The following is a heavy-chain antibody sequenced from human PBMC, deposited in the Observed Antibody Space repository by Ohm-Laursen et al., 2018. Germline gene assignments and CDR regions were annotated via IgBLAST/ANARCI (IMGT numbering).Heavy chain of an antibody. CDR3: ARDHYDSSGYDY. CDR1: GGSISSYY. V-gene: IGHV4-59*01. Sequence: SDTLSLTWTVSGGSISSYYWSWIRQPPGKGLEWIGYIYYSGSTNYNPSLKSRVTISVDTSKNQFSLKLSSVTAADTAVYYCARDHYDSSGYDYWGQGTLVTVSS. J-gene: IGHJ4*02. D-gene: IGHD3-22*01. CDR2: IYYSGST.